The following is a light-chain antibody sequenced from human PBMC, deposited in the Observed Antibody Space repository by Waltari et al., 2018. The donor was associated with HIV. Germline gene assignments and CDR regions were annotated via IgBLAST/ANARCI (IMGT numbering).Light chain of an antibody. Sequence: ALTQPASVSGAPGPSITTSCTGTSSDVGSSAYVSWYQQHPGKAPKLMIFEVSHRPSGVSDRFSGSKSGNTASLTISGLLADDEADYYCSSYTSTTTVIFGGGTKVTVL. CDR2: EVS. V-gene: IGLV2-14*01. CDR1: SSDVGSSAY. J-gene: IGLJ2*01. CDR3: SSYTSTTTVI.